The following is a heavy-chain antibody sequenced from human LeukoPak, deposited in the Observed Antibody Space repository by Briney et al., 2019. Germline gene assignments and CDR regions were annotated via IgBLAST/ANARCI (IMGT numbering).Heavy chain of an antibody. D-gene: IGHD1-26*01. CDR1: GFTFSSYD. Sequence: GGSLRLSCAASGFTFSSYDMNWVRQAPGKGLEWVSYISSSSTTIYYADSVKGRFTISRDNAKNSLYLQMNSLRAEDTAVYYCAKDGFSGSYFDFDYWGQGTLVTVSS. V-gene: IGHV3-48*01. CDR2: ISSSSTTI. CDR3: AKDGFSGSYFDFDY. J-gene: IGHJ4*02.